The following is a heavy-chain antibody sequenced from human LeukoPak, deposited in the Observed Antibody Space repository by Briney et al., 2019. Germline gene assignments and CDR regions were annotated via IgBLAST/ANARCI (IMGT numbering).Heavy chain of an antibody. Sequence: PGGSLRLSCAASGFTFSSYSMNWVRQAPGKGLEWVSSISSGSSYIYYADSVKGRFTISRDNAKNSLYLQMNSLRAEDTAVYYCAREGTTLAYYYGMDVWGQGTTVTVSS. CDR2: ISSGSSYI. V-gene: IGHV3-21*01. J-gene: IGHJ6*02. CDR1: GFTFSSYS. CDR3: AREGTTLAYYYGMDV. D-gene: IGHD1-14*01.